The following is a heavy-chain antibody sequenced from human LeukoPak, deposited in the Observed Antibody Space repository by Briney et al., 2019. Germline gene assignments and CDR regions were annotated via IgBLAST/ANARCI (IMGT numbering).Heavy chain of an antibody. CDR1: GYTFTGYY. D-gene: IGHD2-15*01. Sequence: ASVKVSCKASGYTFTGYYMHWVRQAPGQGLEWMGWINPNSGGTNYAQKFQGRVTMTRDTSISTAYMELSRLRSDDTAVYYCARDHCSGGSCSTWWFDPWGQGTLVTVSS. J-gene: IGHJ5*02. CDR3: ARDHCSGGSCSTWWFDP. V-gene: IGHV1-2*02. CDR2: INPNSGGT.